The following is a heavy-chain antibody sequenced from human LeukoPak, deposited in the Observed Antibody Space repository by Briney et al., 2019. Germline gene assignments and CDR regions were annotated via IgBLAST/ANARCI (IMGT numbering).Heavy chain of an antibody. CDR1: GFTFSSYG. J-gene: IGHJ4*02. Sequence: GRSLRLSCAASGFTFSSYGMHWLRHAPGKGLEWVAFIRYDGNDKYYADCMRGRFTISRDNSKNTLYRQMNSLRPEDTALYYCAKDRNIVVIIAATLFDYWGQGTLVTVSS. D-gene: IGHD2-2*01. CDR2: IRYDGNDK. CDR3: AKDRNIVVIIAATLFDY. V-gene: IGHV3-30*02.